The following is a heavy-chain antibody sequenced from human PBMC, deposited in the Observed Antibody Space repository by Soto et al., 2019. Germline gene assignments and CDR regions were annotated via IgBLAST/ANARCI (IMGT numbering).Heavy chain of an antibody. D-gene: IGHD1-20*01. Sequence: QVQLVQSGAEVKKPGSSVKVSCKASGGTFSSYAISWVRQAPGQGLEWMGGIIPIFGTADYAQKFQGRVTTTADESRSTADMELSSLRYEDTAVYYCARDNWNDVYDFDYYYGMDVWGQGPTVPGSS. CDR1: GGTFSSYA. CDR2: IIPIFGTA. J-gene: IGHJ6*02. V-gene: IGHV1-69*01. CDR3: ARDNWNDVYDFDYYYGMDV.